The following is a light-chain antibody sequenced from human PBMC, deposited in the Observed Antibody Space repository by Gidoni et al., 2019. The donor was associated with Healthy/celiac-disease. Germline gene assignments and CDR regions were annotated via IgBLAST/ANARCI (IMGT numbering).Light chain of an antibody. CDR3: QQYNNWPPVRT. J-gene: IGKJ1*01. CDR2: GAS. V-gene: IGKV3-15*01. Sequence: EIVMTQSPATPSFSPGERATLSCRASQSVSSNLAWYQQKPCQVPRLFIYGASARATGIPAMFSGSGSGTEFTLTISSLQSEDFAVYYCQQYNNWPPVRTFGQGTKVEIK. CDR1: QSVSSN.